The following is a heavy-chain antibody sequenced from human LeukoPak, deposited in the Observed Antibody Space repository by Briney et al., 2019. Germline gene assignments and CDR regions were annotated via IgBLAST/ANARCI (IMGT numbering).Heavy chain of an antibody. CDR3: AAHDPVPKL. J-gene: IGHJ1*01. Sequence: GGSLRLSCAASGFTFSNAWMSWIRQAPGKGLEWVGRIKSKTDGGTTEYATPVKGRFTISRDDSKTTLYLQMNSLRTEDTAVYYCAAHDPVPKLWGRGTLVTVSS. CDR1: GFTFSNAW. CDR2: IKSKTDGGTT. V-gene: IGHV3-15*01.